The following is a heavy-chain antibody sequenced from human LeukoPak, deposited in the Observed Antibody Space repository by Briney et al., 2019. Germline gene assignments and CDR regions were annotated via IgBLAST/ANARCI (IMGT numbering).Heavy chain of an antibody. CDR2: INPSGGST. D-gene: IGHD4-23*01. J-gene: IGHJ4*02. V-gene: IGHV1-46*01. CDR3: ARDQPHGGHLDY. CDR1: GYTFTSYY. Sequence: ASVKVSCKASGYTFTSYYMHWVRQAPGQGLEWMGIINPSGGSTSYAQKFQGRVTMTRDTSTSTVYMELSSLRFEDTAVYYCARDQPHGGHLDYWGQGTLVTVSS.